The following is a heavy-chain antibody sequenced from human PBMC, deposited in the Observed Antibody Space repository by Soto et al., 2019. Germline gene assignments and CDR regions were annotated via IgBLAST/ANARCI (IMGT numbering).Heavy chain of an antibody. Sequence: ASVKVSCKASGYTFTGYYMHWVRQAPGQGLEWMGWINPNSGGTNYAQKFQGWVTMTRDTSISTAYMELSRLRSDDTAVYYCAGGGVRGVITRTRDYYGIDGWGQGTTVTVSS. CDR3: AGGGVRGVITRTRDYYGIDG. CDR2: INPNSGGT. J-gene: IGHJ6*02. D-gene: IGHD3-10*01. V-gene: IGHV1-2*04. CDR1: GYTFTGYY.